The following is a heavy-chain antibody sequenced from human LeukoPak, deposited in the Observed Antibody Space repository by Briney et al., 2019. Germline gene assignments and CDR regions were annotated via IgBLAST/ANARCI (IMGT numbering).Heavy chain of an antibody. CDR2: IKQDGSEK. CDR1: GFTFSTYW. J-gene: IGHJ4*02. CDR3: AKVYTMIVVVIPYFDY. Sequence: PGGSLRLSCAASGFTFSTYWMSWVRQAPGKGLEWVANIKQDGSEKYYVDSVKGRFTISRDNAKNSLYLQMNSLRAEDTAVYYCAKVYTMIVVVIPYFDYWGQGTLVTVSS. D-gene: IGHD3-22*01. V-gene: IGHV3-7*03.